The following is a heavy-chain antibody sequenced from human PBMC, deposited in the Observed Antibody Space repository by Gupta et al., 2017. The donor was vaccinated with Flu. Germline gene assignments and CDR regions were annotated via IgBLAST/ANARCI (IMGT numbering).Heavy chain of an antibody. CDR2: IKQDGSEK. V-gene: IGHV3-7*01. CDR3: AREEYYYDSSGYLRPEGSFGY. Sequence: EVQLVESGGGLVQPGGSLRLSCAASGFTFSSYWMSWVRQAPGKGLEWVANIKQDGSEKYYVDSVKGRFTISRDNAKNSLYLQMNSLRAEDTAVYYCAREEYYYDSSGYLRPEGSFGYWGQGTLVTVSS. CDR1: GFTFSSYW. D-gene: IGHD3-22*01. J-gene: IGHJ4*02.